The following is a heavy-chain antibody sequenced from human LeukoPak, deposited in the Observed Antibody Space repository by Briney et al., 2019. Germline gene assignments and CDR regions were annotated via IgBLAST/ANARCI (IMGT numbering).Heavy chain of an antibody. CDR3: AKGARIAAARDYFDY. J-gene: IGHJ4*02. D-gene: IGHD6-13*01. Sequence: GGSLRLSCAVSGFTFDDYAMHWVRPAPGKGLGWVSLISGDGCRTYYADSVKGRFTISRDNRKNSLYLQMNSLRTEDTALYYWAKGARIAAARDYFDYWGQGTLVT. V-gene: IGHV3-43*02. CDR2: ISGDGCRT. CDR1: GFTFDDYA.